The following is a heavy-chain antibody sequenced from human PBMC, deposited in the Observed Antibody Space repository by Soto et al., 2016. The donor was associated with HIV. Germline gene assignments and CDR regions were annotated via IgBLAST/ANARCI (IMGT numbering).Heavy chain of an antibody. CDR1: GGSITSGSYY. V-gene: IGHV4-31*03. CDR2: IYYSGRS. J-gene: IGHJ6*02. Sequence: QVRLQESGPELVKPSQTLSLTCSVSGGSITSGSYYWSWIRQRPGTGLERIGHIYYSGRSTYNPSLESRITILIDTSKTQFSLNLKSVTAADTAVYYCARYQTYDRALDVWGQGTTVTVSS. D-gene: IGHD2-2*01. CDR3: ARYQTYDRALDV.